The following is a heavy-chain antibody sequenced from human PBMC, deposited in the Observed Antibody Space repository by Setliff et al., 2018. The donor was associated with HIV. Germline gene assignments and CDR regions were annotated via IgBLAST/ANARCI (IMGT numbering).Heavy chain of an antibody. CDR2: ISWNSGSI. CDR3: ARDYHAFRMIVVVDNYYGMDV. Sequence: GGSLRLSCTPSRFAFEDYAMHWIRQAPGKGLEWVSGISWNSGSIGYADSVKGRFTISRDNAKKTLYLQMNSLRAEDTAVYYCARDYHAFRMIVVVDNYYGMDVWGQGTTVTV. CDR1: RFAFEDYA. D-gene: IGHD3-22*01. V-gene: IGHV3-9*01. J-gene: IGHJ6*02.